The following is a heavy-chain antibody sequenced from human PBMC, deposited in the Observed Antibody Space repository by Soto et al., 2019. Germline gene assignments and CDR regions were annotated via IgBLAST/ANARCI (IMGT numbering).Heavy chain of an antibody. CDR3: ARGGSDYYDSSGYYFDY. J-gene: IGHJ4*02. D-gene: IGHD3-22*01. Sequence: GGSLRLSSAASGFTFSSYWMHWVRQAPGKGLVWVSRINSDGSSTSYADSVKGRFTISIDNAKNTLYLQMISLRAEDTAVYYCARGGSDYYDSSGYYFDYWGQGTLVTVSS. V-gene: IGHV3-74*01. CDR1: GFTFSSYW. CDR2: INSDGSST.